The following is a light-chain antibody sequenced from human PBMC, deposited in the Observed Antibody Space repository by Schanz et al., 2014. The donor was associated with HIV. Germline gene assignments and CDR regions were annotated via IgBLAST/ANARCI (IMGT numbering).Light chain of an antibody. CDR2: GDN. J-gene: IGLJ3*02. CDR3: QAYDNSLNGVV. CDR1: GSNIGADYD. Sequence: QSVLTQPPSVSGAPGQRVTISCTGVGSNIGADYDTHWYQHLPGTAPKLLIYGDNNRPSGVPDRFFGSKSGTSASLAITGLRSEDEADYYCQAYDNSLNGVVFGGGTKLTVL. V-gene: IGLV1-40*01.